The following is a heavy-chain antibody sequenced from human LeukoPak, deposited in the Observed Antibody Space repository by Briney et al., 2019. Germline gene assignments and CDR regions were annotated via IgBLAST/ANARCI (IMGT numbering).Heavy chain of an antibody. J-gene: IGHJ4*02. CDR1: GFTFSSYW. V-gene: IGHV3-7*01. Sequence: GGSLRLSCAASGFTFSSYWMSWVRQAPGQGLELVAHIKKDGSEKYYVDSVKGRFTISRDNAKTSLYLQMNSLRAEDTAVYYCARDLSGVTGYTYGRGIDYWGQGTLVTVSS. CDR3: ARDLSGVTGYTYGRGIDY. D-gene: IGHD5-18*01. CDR2: IKKDGSEK.